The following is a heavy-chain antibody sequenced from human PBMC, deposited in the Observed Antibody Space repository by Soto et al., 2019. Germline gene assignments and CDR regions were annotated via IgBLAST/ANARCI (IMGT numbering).Heavy chain of an antibody. CDR1: GGTFSINY. CDR2: INPSGGST. D-gene: IGHD6-6*01. J-gene: IGHJ6*02. Sequence: ASVKVSCTASGGTFSINYMHWVRQAPGQGLEWMGIINPSGGSTSYAQKFQGRVTMTRDTSTSTVYMELSSLRSEDTAVYYCARRGAARPNYYYYGMDVWGQGTTVTVSS. V-gene: IGHV1-46*01. CDR3: ARRGAARPNYYYYGMDV.